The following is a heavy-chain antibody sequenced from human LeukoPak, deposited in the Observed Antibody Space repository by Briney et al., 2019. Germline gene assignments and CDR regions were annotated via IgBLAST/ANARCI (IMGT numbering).Heavy chain of an antibody. Sequence: SETLSLTCAVYGGSFSGYYWSWIRQPPGKGLEWIGEINHSGSTNYNPSLKSRVTISVDTSKNQFSLKLSSVTAADTAVYYCARGRLAAAGTVYYYYYYMDVWGKGTTVTVSS. J-gene: IGHJ6*03. CDR3: ARGRLAAAGTVYYYYYYMDV. CDR2: INHSGST. CDR1: GGSFSGYY. D-gene: IGHD6-13*01. V-gene: IGHV4-34*01.